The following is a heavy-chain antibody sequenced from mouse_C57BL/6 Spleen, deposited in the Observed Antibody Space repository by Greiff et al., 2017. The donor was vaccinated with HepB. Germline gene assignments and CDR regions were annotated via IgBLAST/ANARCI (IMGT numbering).Heavy chain of an antibody. Sequence: EVQGVESGGGLVKPGGSLKLSCAASGFTFSSYAMSWVRQTPEKRLEWVATISDGGSYTYYPDNVKGRFTISRDNAKNNLYLQMSHLKSEDTAMYYCARGGDYLYYYAMDYWGQGTSVTGSS. V-gene: IGHV5-4*01. D-gene: IGHD2-4*01. CDR2: ISDGGSYT. J-gene: IGHJ4*01. CDR3: ARGGDYLYYYAMDY. CDR1: GFTFSSYA.